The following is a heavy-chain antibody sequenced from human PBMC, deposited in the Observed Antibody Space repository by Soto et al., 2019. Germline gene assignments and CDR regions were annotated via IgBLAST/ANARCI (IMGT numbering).Heavy chain of an antibody. Sequence: SETLSLTCTVSGGSISSYYWSWIRQPPGKGLEWIGYIYYSGSTNYNPSLKSRVTISVDTSKNQFSLKLSSVTAADTAVYYCARVLRYFDWLLTPPTYYGMDVWGQGTTVTVYS. D-gene: IGHD3-9*01. CDR3: ARVLRYFDWLLTPPTYYGMDV. CDR1: GGSISSYY. V-gene: IGHV4-59*01. J-gene: IGHJ6*02. CDR2: IYYSGST.